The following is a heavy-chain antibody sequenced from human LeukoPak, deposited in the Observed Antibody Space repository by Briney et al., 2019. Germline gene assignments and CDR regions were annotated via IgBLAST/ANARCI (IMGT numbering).Heavy chain of an antibody. Sequence: QPGGSLRLSCAASGFTVSSNYMSWVRQAPGKGREWVSVIYSGGSTYYADSVKGRFTISRDNSKNTLYLQMNSLRAEDTAVYYCARDSRNYDYAYWGQGTLVTVSS. CDR1: GFTVSSNY. CDR3: ARDSRNYDYAY. D-gene: IGHD3-16*01. V-gene: IGHV3-66*01. CDR2: IYSGGST. J-gene: IGHJ4*02.